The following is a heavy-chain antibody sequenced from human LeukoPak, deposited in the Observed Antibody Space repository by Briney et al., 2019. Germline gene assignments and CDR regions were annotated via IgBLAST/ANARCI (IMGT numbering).Heavy chain of an antibody. Sequence: AAVKVSCKASGYTFTSYYMHWVRQAPGQGLEWMGIINPSGGSTSYAQRFQGRATMTRDMSTSTVYMELSSLRSEDTAVYYCARDPTGDGSANYYYYYMDVWGKGTTVTVSS. CDR3: ARDPTGDGSANYYYYYMDV. CDR1: GYTFTSYY. J-gene: IGHJ6*03. CDR2: INPSGGST. V-gene: IGHV1-46*01. D-gene: IGHD3-16*01.